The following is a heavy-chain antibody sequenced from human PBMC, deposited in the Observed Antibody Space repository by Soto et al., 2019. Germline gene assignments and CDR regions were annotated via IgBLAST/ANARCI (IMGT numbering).Heavy chain of an antibody. D-gene: IGHD6-19*01. CDR3: ARAVTGSLGH. V-gene: IGHV6-1*01. Sequence: QVQLQQSGPGLLKPSQTLSLTCAISGDSVSSNSVTWSWIRQSPSRDLEWLGRTYYRAKWYNDYADSVKSRININADTSKNPFSLQLNSVTPEDTAVYYCARAVTGSLGHWGQGTLVTVSS. CDR1: GDSVSSNSVT. J-gene: IGHJ4*02. CDR2: TYYRAKWYN.